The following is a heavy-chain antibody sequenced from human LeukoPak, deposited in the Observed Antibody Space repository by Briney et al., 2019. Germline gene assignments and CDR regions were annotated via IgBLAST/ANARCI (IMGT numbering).Heavy chain of an antibody. CDR2: LNQEASEN. V-gene: IGHV3-7*05. Sequence: GATLTICCGSYCIYNSSRFSKWIRQAARREVEKVDNLNQEASENYCLHSEKARFTISRDNAKKSLYLQMNSLRAEDTAVYYCAGSRVPGAVDIWGQGTMVTVSS. J-gene: IGHJ3*02. D-gene: IGHD2-15*01. CDR1: CIYNSSRF. CDR3: AGSRVPGAVDI.